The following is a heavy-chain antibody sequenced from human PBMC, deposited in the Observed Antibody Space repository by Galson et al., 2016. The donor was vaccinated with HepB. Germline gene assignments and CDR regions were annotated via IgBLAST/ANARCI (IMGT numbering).Heavy chain of an antibody. CDR1: GFTFSNYD. D-gene: IGHD1-26*01. V-gene: IGHV3-13*01. CDR2: YVVAGNT. J-gene: IGHJ6*02. Sequence: SLRLSCAASGFTFSNYDRHWVRQSMGKGLEWVSGYVVAGNTYYADSVKGRFTISREDGENSLYLQMNSLRAGDTAVYHCARGLRAGYYWSFDVWGQGTTVTVSS. CDR3: ARGLRAGYYWSFDV.